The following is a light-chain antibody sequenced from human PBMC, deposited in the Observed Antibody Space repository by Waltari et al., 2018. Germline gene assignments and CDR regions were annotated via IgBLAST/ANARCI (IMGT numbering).Light chain of an antibody. CDR2: EVN. V-gene: IGLV2-14*01. Sequence: QSALTQPASVSGSPGQSITISCTGTSDDVGAYNYVSWYQQHPGLAPKLIIYEVNNRPFGIASRCSGSKSGNTASLTISGLQADDESHYYCTSYRSSSTPVVFGGGTKLTVL. J-gene: IGLJ2*01. CDR3: TSYRSSSTPVV. CDR1: SDDVGAYNY.